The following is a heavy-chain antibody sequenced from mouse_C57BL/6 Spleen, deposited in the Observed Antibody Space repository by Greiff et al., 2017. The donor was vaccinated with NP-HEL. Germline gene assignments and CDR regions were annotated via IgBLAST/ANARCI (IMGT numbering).Heavy chain of an antibody. CDR3: ARGGLRDWYFDV. CDR1: GYTFTSYW. D-gene: IGHD1-1*01. CDR2: IDPSDSYT. Sequence: QVQLQQPGAELVMPGASVKLSCKASGYTFTSYWMHWVKQRPGQGLEWIGEIDPSDSYTNYNQKFKGKSTLTVDKSSSTAYMQLSSLTSEDSAVYYCARGGLRDWYFDVWGTGTTVTVSS. V-gene: IGHV1-69*01. J-gene: IGHJ1*03.